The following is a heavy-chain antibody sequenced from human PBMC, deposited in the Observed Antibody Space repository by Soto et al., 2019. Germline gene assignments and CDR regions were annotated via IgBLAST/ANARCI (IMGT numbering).Heavy chain of an antibody. Sequence: QMHLVESGGGVVQPGRSLTLSCVASGFTFTSYGIHWVRQAPGKGLEGVAVIWYDGSNKYYGDSGKGRFSISRDKSKNPLLLQMDSPRAEGPACYFCSKDRRFLEGLGHWGQGTLVSVSS. V-gene: IGHV3-33*03. J-gene: IGHJ4*02. CDR2: IWYDGSNK. CDR1: GFTFTSYG. CDR3: SKDRRFLEGLGH. D-gene: IGHD3-3*01.